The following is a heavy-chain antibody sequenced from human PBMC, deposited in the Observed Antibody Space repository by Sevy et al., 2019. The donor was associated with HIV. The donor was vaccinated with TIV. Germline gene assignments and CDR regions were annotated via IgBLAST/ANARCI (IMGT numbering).Heavy chain of an antibody. Sequence: GGCLRLSCAASGFAFSNYYAMHWVRQAPGKGLEWVALISYDGSDNYYADSVKGRFTISRDNFKNTLYLQMNSLTTADTAVHYCARPRANYADHYFFYAMDVWGQGTTVTVSS. V-gene: IGHV3-30-3*01. J-gene: IGHJ6*02. CDR3: ARPRANYADHYFFYAMDV. CDR1: GFAFSNYYA. D-gene: IGHD4-17*01. CDR2: ISYDGSDN.